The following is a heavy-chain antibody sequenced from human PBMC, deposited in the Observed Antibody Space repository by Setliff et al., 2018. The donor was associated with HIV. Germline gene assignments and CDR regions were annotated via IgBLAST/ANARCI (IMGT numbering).Heavy chain of an antibody. V-gene: IGHV1-69*06. J-gene: IGHJ4*02. CDR3: VNDKITGTAYYDY. CDR2: IIPIFYTA. CDR1: GGTFSTYT. Sequence: ASVKVSCKASGGTFSTYTINWVRQAPGQGLEWMGGIIPIFYTATYAQKFQGRVTITVDKSTSTAYMELSSLRSEDTAVYYCVNDKITGTAYYDYWGQGTLVTVSS. D-gene: IGHD1-7*01.